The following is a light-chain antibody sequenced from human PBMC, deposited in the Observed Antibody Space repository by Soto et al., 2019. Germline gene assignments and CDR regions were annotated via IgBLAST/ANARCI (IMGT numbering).Light chain of an antibody. J-gene: IGLJ1*01. CDR3: QSYASSLSANFV. Sequence: QSVLTQTPSVSGAPGQRVTISCTGSSSNIGAGYDVHWYQQLPGKAPKLLIYGNNNRPSGVPDRFSGSKSGTSASLAITGLRADDEADYSCQSYASSLSANFVFGTGTKVTVL. V-gene: IGLV1-40*01. CDR2: GNN. CDR1: SSNIGAGYD.